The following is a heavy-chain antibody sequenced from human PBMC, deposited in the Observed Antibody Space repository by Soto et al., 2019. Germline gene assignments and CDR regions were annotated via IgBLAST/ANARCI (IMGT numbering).Heavy chain of an antibody. D-gene: IGHD2-15*01. J-gene: IGHJ2*01. Sequence: QVQLVQSGAEVKKPGSSVKVSCKASGGTFSSYAISWVRQAPGQGLEWMGGIIPIFGTANYAQKFQGRVTMTADEYASRAYMGLSRQRSEATAVDYCDRVDSTVVTDWYFDLWGRVTLVTVSS. V-gene: IGHV1-69*12. CDR2: IIPIFGTA. CDR3: DRVDSTVVTDWYFDL. CDR1: GGTFSSYA.